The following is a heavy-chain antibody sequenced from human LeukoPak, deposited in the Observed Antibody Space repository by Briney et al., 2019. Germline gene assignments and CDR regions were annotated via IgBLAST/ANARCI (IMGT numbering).Heavy chain of an antibody. CDR1: GFTFSSYS. J-gene: IGHJ4*02. V-gene: IGHV3-23*01. Sequence: TGGSLRLSCAASGFTFSSYSMNWVRQAPGKGLEWVSAISGSGGSTYYADSVKGRFTISRDNSKNTLYLQMNSLRAEDTAVYYCAEAMVRGVIPTNFDYWGQGTLVTVSS. CDR2: ISGSGGST. CDR3: AEAMVRGVIPTNFDY. D-gene: IGHD3-10*01.